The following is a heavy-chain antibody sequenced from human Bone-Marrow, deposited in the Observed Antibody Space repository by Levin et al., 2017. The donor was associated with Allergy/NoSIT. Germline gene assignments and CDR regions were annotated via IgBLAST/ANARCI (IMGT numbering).Heavy chain of an antibody. CDR3: ARVLVQGARSSTYYFDY. D-gene: IGHD3-10*01. CDR2: INHSGST. Sequence: SSETLSLTCAVYGGSFSGYYWSWIRQPPGKGLEWLGEINHSGSTNYNPSLKSRVTISVDTSKNQFSLKLSSVTAADTAVYYCARVLVQGARSSTYYFDYWGQGTLVTVSS. CDR1: GGSFSGYY. J-gene: IGHJ4*02. V-gene: IGHV4-34*01.